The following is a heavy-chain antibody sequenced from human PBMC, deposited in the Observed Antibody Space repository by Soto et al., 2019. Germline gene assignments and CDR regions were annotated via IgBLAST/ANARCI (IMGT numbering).Heavy chain of an antibody. CDR3: ARGGITMVRGVTYNYDY. D-gene: IGHD3-10*01. CDR1: GGSFSGYY. CDR2: INHSGST. J-gene: IGHJ4*02. V-gene: IGHV4-34*01. Sequence: ETLSLTCAVYGGSFSGYYWSWIRQPPGKGLEWIGEINHSGSTNYNPSLKSRVTISVDTSKNQFSLKLSSVTAADTAVYYCARGGITMVRGVTYNYDYWGQGTLVTVSS.